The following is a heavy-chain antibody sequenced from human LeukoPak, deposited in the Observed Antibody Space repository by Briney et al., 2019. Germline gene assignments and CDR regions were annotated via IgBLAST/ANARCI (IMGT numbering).Heavy chain of an antibody. V-gene: IGHV3-30*02. CDR3: AKDQGSSWFGDYYYGMDV. CDR2: IRYDGSNK. CDR1: GFTFSSYG. D-gene: IGHD6-13*01. J-gene: IGHJ6*02. Sequence: GGSLRLSCAASGFTFSSYGMHWVRQAPGKGLEWVAFIRYDGSNKYYADSVKGRFTISRDNSKNTLYLQMNSLRAEDTAVYYCAKDQGSSWFGDYYYGMDVWGQGTTVTVSS.